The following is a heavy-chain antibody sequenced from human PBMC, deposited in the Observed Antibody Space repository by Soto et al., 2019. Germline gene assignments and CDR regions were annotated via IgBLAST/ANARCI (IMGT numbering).Heavy chain of an antibody. Sequence: GGSLRLSCSASGFTFSSCAMSWVRQAPGMGLQWVSAISDSGGSTYYADSVRGRFTISRDNSKSTLYLQLNSLGAEDTAVYYCAKDRPAAGSQWLVPIWGRGTLVTVSS. CDR2: ISDSGGST. CDR1: GFTFSSCA. CDR3: AKDRPAAGSQWLVPI. D-gene: IGHD6-19*01. J-gene: IGHJ4*02. V-gene: IGHV3-23*01.